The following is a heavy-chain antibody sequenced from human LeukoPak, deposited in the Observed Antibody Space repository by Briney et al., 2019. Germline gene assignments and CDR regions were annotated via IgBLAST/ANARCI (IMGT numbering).Heavy chain of an antibody. CDR1: GYTFTSYY. V-gene: IGHV1-46*01. CDR3: ARGGGYCSSTSCEGVLLY. D-gene: IGHD2-2*01. J-gene: IGHJ4*02. CDR2: INPSGGST. Sequence: GASAKVSCKASGYTFTSYYMHWVRQAPGQGLEWMGIINPSGGSTSYAQKFQGRVTMTRDTSTSTVYMELSSLRSEDTAVYYCARGGGYCSSTSCEGVLLYWGQGTLVTVSS.